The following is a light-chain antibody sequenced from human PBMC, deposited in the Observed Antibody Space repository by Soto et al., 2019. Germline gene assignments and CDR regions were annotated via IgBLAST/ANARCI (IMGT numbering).Light chain of an antibody. J-gene: IGKJ1*01. V-gene: IGKV3-20*01. CDR2: GAS. Sequence: EIVLTQSPATLSLSPGERATLSCRASQSVNPYVAWYQQKPGQAPRLLIYGASSRATGIPDRFSGSGSGTDFTLTISGLEPEDSAVYYCQQYGNSRGTFGQGTKVDIK. CDR1: QSVNPY. CDR3: QQYGNSRGT.